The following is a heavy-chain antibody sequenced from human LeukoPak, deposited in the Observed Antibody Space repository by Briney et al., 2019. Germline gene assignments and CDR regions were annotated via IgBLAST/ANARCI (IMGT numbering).Heavy chain of an antibody. D-gene: IGHD5-12*01. J-gene: IGHJ4*02. CDR1: GDTVSSNSAA. Sequence: SQTLSLTCALSGDTVSSNSAAWNWITQSPSRGLEWLGRTYYRSKWYNGYAVSVKSRVTINPDTSKNQFSLQLNSVTPEDTAVYYCARVFSSAYDTSFDYWGQGTLVTVSS. V-gene: IGHV6-1*01. CDR3: ARVFSSAYDTSFDY. CDR2: TYYRSKWYN.